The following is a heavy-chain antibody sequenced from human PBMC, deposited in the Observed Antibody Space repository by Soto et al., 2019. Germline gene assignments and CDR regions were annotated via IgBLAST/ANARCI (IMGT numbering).Heavy chain of an antibody. J-gene: IGHJ6*02. CDR3: ARSNCSSTSCYTGGDYYGMDV. Sequence: SVKVSCKASGGTFSSYAISWVRQAPGQGLEWMGGIIPIFGTANYAQKFQGRVTITADESTSTAYMELSSLRSEDTAVYYCARSNCSSTSCYTGGDYYGMDVWGQGTTVTVSS. V-gene: IGHV1-69*13. CDR1: GGTFSSYA. D-gene: IGHD2-2*02. CDR2: IIPIFGTA.